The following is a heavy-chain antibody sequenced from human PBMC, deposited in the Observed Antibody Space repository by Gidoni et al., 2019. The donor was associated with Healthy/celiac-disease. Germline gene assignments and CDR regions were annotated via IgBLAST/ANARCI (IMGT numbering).Heavy chain of an antibody. CDR2: IWYDGSNK. V-gene: IGHV3-33*01. CDR1: GFTFSSYG. D-gene: IGHD3-10*01. J-gene: IGHJ6*02. CDR3: ARGFLNYYYGMDV. Sequence: QVQLVDSGGGVVQPGRSLRLSCAASGFTFSSYGMHWVRQAPGKGLEWVAVIWYDGSNKYYADSVKGRFTISRDNSKNTLYLQMNSLRAEDTAVYYCARGFLNYYYGMDVWGQGTTVTVSS.